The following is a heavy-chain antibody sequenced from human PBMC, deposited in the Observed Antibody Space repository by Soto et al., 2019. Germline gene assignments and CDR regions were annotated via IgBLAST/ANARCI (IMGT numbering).Heavy chain of an antibody. V-gene: IGHV6-1*01. CDR3: ARDAYCSSTSCYRGYYYYGMDV. CDR1: GDSVSSNSAA. J-gene: IGHJ6*02. CDR2: TYYRSKWYN. D-gene: IGHD2-2*02. Sequence: SQTLSLTCAISGDSVSSNSAAWNWIRQSPSRGLEWLGRTYYRSKWYNDYAVSVKSRITINPDTSKNQFSLQLNSVTPEDTAVYYCARDAYCSSTSCYRGYYYYGMDVWRQGTTVTVSS.